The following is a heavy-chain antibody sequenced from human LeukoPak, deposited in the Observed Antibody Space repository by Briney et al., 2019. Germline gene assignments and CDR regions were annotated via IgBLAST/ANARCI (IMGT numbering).Heavy chain of an antibody. CDR2: IIPILGIA. J-gene: IGHJ6*02. CDR3: AKAVGFGEAYGMDV. CDR1: GGTFSSYA. Sequence: SVKVSCKASGGTFSSYAISWVRQAPGQGLEWMGRIIPILGIANYAQKFQGRVTITADKSTSTAYMELSSLRSEDTAVYYCAKAVGFGEAYGMDVWGQGTTVTVSS. V-gene: IGHV1-69*04. D-gene: IGHD3-10*01.